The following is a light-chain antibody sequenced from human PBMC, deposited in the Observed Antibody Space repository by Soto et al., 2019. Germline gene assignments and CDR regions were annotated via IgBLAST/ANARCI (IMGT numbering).Light chain of an antibody. CDR2: QDS. V-gene: IGLV3-1*01. J-gene: IGLJ2*01. CDR1: KLGDKY. CDR3: QAWDSSVV. Sequence: SYELTQPASVSVSTGQTASITCSGDKLGDKYACWYQQKPGQSPVLVIYQDSKRPSGIPERFSGSNSGNTATLTISGTQAMDEADYYCQAWDSSVVFGGGTKLTVL.